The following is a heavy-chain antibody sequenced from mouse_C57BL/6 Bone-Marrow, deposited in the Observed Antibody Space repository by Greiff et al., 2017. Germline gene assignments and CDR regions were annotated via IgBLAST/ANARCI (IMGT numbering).Heavy chain of an antibody. Sequence: VQLVESGAELVRPGASVTLSCKASGYTFTDYEMHWVKQTPVHGLEWIGAIDPETGGTAYNQKFKGKAILTADKSSSTAYMELRSLTSEDSAVYYCTIYGGAMDYWGQGTSVTVSS. V-gene: IGHV1-15*01. CDR3: TIYGGAMDY. J-gene: IGHJ4*01. CDR1: GYTFTDYE. CDR2: IDPETGGT. D-gene: IGHD1-1*01.